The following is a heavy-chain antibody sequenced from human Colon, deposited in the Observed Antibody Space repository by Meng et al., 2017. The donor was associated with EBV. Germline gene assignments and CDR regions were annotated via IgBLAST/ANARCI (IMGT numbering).Heavy chain of an antibody. CDR3: ARNRPRGVATGANWFDP. J-gene: IGHJ5*02. D-gene: IGHD5-12*01. V-gene: IGHV1-18*01. CDR1: GYTFTSYD. CDR2: ISAYNGNT. Sequence: QVRLWQSGSELKKPGAVVKVSCKASGYTFTSYDMNWVRQAPGQGLEWMGWISAYNGNTNYAQKLQGRVTMTTDTSTSTAYMELRSLRSDDTAVYYCARNRPRGVATGANWFDPWGQGTLVTLSS.